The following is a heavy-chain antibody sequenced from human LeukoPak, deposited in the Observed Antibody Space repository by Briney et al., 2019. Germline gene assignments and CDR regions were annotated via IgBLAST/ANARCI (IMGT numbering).Heavy chain of an antibody. CDR1: GFTFSSYS. CDR3: ARVTILAAFDI. D-gene: IGHD4-11*01. V-gene: IGHV3-21*01. J-gene: IGHJ3*02. CDR2: ISSSSSCI. Sequence: GGSLRLSCAASGFTFSSYSMNWVRQAPGKGLEWVSSISSSSSCIYYADSVKGRFTISRDNAKNSLYLQMNSLRAEDTAVYYCARVTILAAFDIWGQGTMVTVSS.